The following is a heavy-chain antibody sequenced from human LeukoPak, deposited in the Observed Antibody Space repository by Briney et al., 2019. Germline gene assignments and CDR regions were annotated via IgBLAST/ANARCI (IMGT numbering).Heavy chain of an antibody. V-gene: IGHV3-23*01. D-gene: IGHD6-13*01. J-gene: IGHJ4*02. Sequence: GXGLEWVSAISGSGGTTYYADSVKARFTISRDNSKNTLYLQMNSLRAEDTAVYYCAKDLRTIAAADSWGQGTLVTVSS. CDR3: AKDLRTIAAADS. CDR2: ISGSGGTT.